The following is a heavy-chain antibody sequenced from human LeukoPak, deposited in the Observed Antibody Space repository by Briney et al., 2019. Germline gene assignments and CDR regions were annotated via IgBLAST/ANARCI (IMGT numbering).Heavy chain of an antibody. CDR1: GFTFSSYS. V-gene: IGHV3-21*01. Sequence: PGGSLRLSCAASGFTFSSYSMNWVRQAPGKGLEWVSSISSSSSYIYYADSVKGRFTISRDNAKNSLYLQMNSLRAEDTAVYYCARVPFPKVEWLFAYYFDYWGQGTLVTVSS. CDR3: ARVPFPKVEWLFAYYFDY. D-gene: IGHD3-3*01. CDR2: ISSSSSYI. J-gene: IGHJ4*02.